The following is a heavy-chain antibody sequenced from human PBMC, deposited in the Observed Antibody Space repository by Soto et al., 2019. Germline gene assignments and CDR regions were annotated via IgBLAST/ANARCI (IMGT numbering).Heavy chain of an antibody. CDR3: VRSPNGSGGSWGRDY. CDR2: IRSESYGGTT. CDR1: GFTCGDYN. V-gene: IGHV3-49*04. D-gene: IGHD2-15*01. J-gene: IGHJ4*02. Sequence: GGAVRVTSLDSGFTCGDYNVSWVRQAPGKGLEWVGLIRSESYGGTTIYAASVKARFIVSRDDSKSIAYLQMNSLKTEDIAVYYCVRSPNGSGGSWGRDYWDRGTLVTVS.